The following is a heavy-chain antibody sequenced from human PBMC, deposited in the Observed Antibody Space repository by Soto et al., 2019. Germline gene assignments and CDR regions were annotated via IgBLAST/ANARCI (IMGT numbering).Heavy chain of an antibody. J-gene: IGHJ6*02. Sequence: QVQLVQSGAEVKKPGSSVKVSCKASGGTFSSYTISWVRQAPGQGLEWMGRIIPILGISNYAQKFQGRVTITADKSTSTAYIELSSLRSEDPAVYYCARKGYYGSGSYPHGMDVWGQGTTVTVSS. CDR1: GGTFSSYT. V-gene: IGHV1-69*02. CDR3: ARKGYYGSGSYPHGMDV. D-gene: IGHD3-10*01. CDR2: IIPILGIS.